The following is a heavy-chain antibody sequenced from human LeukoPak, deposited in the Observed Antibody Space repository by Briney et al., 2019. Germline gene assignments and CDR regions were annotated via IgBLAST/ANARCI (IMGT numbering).Heavy chain of an antibody. CDR3: ATIAAAGPIDY. V-gene: IGHV4-34*01. J-gene: IGHJ4*02. Sequence: SETLSLTCAVYGGSFSGYYWSWIRQPPGKGLEWIGEIYHSGSTNYNPSLKSRVTISVDKSKNQFSLKLSSVTAADTAVYYCATIAAAGPIDYWGQGTLVTVSS. CDR2: IYHSGST. D-gene: IGHD6-13*01. CDR1: GGSFSGYY.